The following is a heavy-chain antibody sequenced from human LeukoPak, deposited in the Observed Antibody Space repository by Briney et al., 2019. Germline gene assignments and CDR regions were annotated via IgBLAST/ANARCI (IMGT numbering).Heavy chain of an antibody. D-gene: IGHD1-1*01. CDR1: GFPFNGYS. CDR3: ARDHNYAFDN. Sequence: GGSLRLSCTASGFPFNGYSMNWVRQAPGKGLEWIAYIGIDSGNTWYADSVKGRFTISADSAKNSVSLQMSSLRVEDTAVYYCARDHNYAFDNWGQGTLVSVSS. V-gene: IGHV3-48*04. CDR2: IGIDSGNT. J-gene: IGHJ4*02.